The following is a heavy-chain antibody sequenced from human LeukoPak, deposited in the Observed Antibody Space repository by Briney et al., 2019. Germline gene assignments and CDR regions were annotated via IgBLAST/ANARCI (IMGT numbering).Heavy chain of an antibody. CDR2: IKQDGSEK. D-gene: IGHD5-12*01. CDR1: GFTFSSYW. V-gene: IGHV3-7*01. J-gene: IGHJ4*02. Sequence: GGSLRLSCAASGFTFSSYWMSWVRQAPGKGLEWVANIKQDGSEKYYVDSVKGRFTISRDNAENSLYLQMNSLRAEDTAVYYCARTSEWWLRRLHPATFWGQGTLVTVSS. CDR3: ARTSEWWLRRLHPATF.